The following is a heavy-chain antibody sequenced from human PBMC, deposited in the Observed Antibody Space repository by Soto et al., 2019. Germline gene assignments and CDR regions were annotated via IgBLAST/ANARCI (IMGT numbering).Heavy chain of an antibody. CDR1: GDTFTFYS. CDR2: INPILSMS. Sequence: QVQLVQSGAEVKRPGSSVKVSCKASGDTFTFYSINWVRQAPGLGLEWMGRINPILSMSNYAQRFQGRVTXTXDXXTSTASMERGSLRSEDTATYYCAGSYGSGYPACDYWGQGALVTVCS. V-gene: IGHV1-69*02. J-gene: IGHJ4*02. D-gene: IGHD3-10*01. CDR3: AGSYGSGYPACDY.